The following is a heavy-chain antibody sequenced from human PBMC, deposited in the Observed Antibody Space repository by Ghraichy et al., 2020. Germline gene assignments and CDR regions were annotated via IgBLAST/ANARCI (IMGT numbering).Heavy chain of an antibody. CDR1: GGSISSYY. CDR3: ARFAYGDYDDYFDY. Sequence: SETLSLTCTVSGGSISSYYWSWIRQPPGKGLEWIGYIYYSGSTNYNPSLKSRVTISVDTSKNQFSLKLSSVTAADTAVYYCARFAYGDYDDYFDYWGQGTLVTVSS. J-gene: IGHJ4*02. D-gene: IGHD4-17*01. CDR2: IYYSGST. V-gene: IGHV4-59*08.